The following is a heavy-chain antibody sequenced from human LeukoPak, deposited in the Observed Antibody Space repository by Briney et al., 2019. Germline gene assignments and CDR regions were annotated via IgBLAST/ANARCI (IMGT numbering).Heavy chain of an antibody. CDR2: VFHSENT. J-gene: IGHJ4*02. Sequence: SETLSLTCAVSGDSISSDYYWAWIRQPPGKGLEWIGSVFHSENTYYNPSLKSRVTISVDTPKNQFSLKLASVTAADTAVYYCARGNEDYYDSSGYLSRGQGTLVTVSS. V-gene: IGHV4-38-2*01. CDR3: ARGNEDYYDSSGYLS. D-gene: IGHD3-22*01. CDR1: GDSISSDYY.